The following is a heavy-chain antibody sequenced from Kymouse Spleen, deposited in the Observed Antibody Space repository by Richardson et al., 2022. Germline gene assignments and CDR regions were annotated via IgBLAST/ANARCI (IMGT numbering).Heavy chain of an antibody. V-gene: IGHV3-73*02. Sequence: EVQLVESGGGLVQPGGSLKLSCAASGFTFSGSAMHWVRQASGKGLEWVGRIRSKANSYATAYAASVKGRFTISRDDSKNTAYLQMNSLKTEDTAVYYCTRTIVLMVYANYYYGMDVWGQGTTVTVSS. CDR2: IRSKANSYAT. CDR3: TRTIVLMVYANYYYGMDV. J-gene: IGHJ6*02. D-gene: IGHD2-8*01. CDR1: GFTFSGSA.